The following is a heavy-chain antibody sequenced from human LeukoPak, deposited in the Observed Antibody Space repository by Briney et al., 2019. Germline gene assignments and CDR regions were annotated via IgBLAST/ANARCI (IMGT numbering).Heavy chain of an antibody. D-gene: IGHD3-22*01. V-gene: IGHV3-49*03. J-gene: IGHJ3*02. Sequence: GGSLRLSCTASGFTFGDYAMSWFRQAPGKGLEWVGFIRSKAYGGTTEYAASVKGRFTISRDDSKSIAYLRMNSLKTEDTAVYYCTRVYYYDSSGYGHDAFDIWGQGTMVTVSS. CDR1: GFTFGDYA. CDR3: TRVYYYDSSGYGHDAFDI. CDR2: IRSKAYGGTT.